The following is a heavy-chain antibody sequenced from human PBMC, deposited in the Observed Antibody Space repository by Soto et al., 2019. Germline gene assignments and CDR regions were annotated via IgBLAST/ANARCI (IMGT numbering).Heavy chain of an antibody. V-gene: IGHV3-30*18. Sequence: PGGSLRLSCAASGFTFSSDGMHWVRQAPGKGLEWVAVISCDGSNKYYADSVKGRVTISRDNSKNTLYLQMNSLRAEDTAVDYCAKDEGGAYCLEGDYYGMDVWGQGTTVTVSS. CDR2: ISCDGSNK. J-gene: IGHJ6*02. D-gene: IGHD1-1*01. CDR1: GFTFSSDG. CDR3: AKDEGGAYCLEGDYYGMDV.